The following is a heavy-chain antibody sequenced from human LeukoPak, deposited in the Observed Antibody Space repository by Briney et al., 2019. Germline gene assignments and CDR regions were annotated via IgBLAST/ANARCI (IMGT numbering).Heavy chain of an antibody. V-gene: IGHV4-34*01. J-gene: IGHJ5*02. CDR3: ARGGGMVGATPTPYWFDP. CDR2: INHSGST. Sequence: PSETLSLTCAVYGGSFSGYYWSWIRQPPGKGLEWIGEINHSGSTNYNPSLKSRVTISVDTSKNQFSLKLSSVTAADTAVYYCARGGGMVGATPTPYWFDPWGQGTLVTVSS. CDR1: GGSFSGYY. D-gene: IGHD1-26*01.